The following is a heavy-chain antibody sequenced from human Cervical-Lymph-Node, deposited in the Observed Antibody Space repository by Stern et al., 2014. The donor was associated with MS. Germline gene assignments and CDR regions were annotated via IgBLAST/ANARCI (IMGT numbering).Heavy chain of an antibody. J-gene: IGHJ4*02. V-gene: IGHV5-51*01. Sequence: EVQLEESGAELKKPGESLKISCKASGYSFTSWWIGWVRQMPGKGLEWMGIIYPSDSDARYSPSFQGRVTISADKSISTAYLQWSSLKASDTAMYYCAIDADGYNSIGYWGQGTLVTVSS. CDR2: IYPSDSDA. D-gene: IGHD5-24*01. CDR1: GYSFTSWW. CDR3: AIDADGYNSIGY.